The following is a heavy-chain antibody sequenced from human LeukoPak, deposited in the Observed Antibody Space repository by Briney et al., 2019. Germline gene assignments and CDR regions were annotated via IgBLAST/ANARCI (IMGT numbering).Heavy chain of an antibody. CDR2: IYYSGST. V-gene: IGHV4-59*12. D-gene: IGHD3-10*01. J-gene: IGHJ4*02. CDR1: GGSISSYY. CDR3: ARESSEGSIRGLFDY. Sequence: PSETLSLTCTVSGGSISSYYWSWIRQPPGKGLEWIGYIYYSGSTNYNPSLKSRVTISVDTSKNQFSLKLSSLMAVGTALYYCARESSEGSIRGLFDYWGQGTLVTVSS.